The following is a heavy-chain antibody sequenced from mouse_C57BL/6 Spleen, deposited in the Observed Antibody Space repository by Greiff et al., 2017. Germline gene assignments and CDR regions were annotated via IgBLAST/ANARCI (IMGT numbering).Heavy chain of an antibody. CDR3: ARGLTGTAWFAY. J-gene: IGHJ3*01. D-gene: IGHD4-1*01. V-gene: IGHV1-80*01. Sequence: QVHVKQSGAELVKPGASVKISCKASGYAFSSYWMNWVKQRPGKGLEGIGQIYPGDGDTNYNGKFKGKATLTADKSSSTAYMHLSSLTSEDSAVYFCARGLTGTAWFAYWGQGTLVTVSA. CDR2: IYPGDGDT. CDR1: GYAFSSYW.